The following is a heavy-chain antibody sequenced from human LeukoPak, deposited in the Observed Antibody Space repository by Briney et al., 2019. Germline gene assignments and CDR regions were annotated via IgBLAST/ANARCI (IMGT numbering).Heavy chain of an antibody. CDR3: ARDVEYSYGYVDY. D-gene: IGHD5-18*01. V-gene: IGHV4-34*01. Sequence: SETLSLTCAVYGGSFSGYYWSWIRQPPGKGLEWIGEINHSGSTYYNPSLKSRVTISVDTSKNQFSLKLSSVTAADTAVYYCARDVEYSYGYVDYWGQGTLVTVSS. CDR2: INHSGST. J-gene: IGHJ4*02. CDR1: GGSFSGYY.